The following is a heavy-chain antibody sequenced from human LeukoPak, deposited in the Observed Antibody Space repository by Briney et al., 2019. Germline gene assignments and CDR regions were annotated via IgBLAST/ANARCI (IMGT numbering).Heavy chain of an antibody. CDR3: TTVGSGYLFAFDI. J-gene: IGHJ3*02. D-gene: IGHD3-10*01. CDR2: IKSKNDGGTA. CDR1: GFTFSNAW. Sequence: GGSLRLSCAASGFTFSNAWMSWVRQAPGKGLEWVGRIKSKNDGGTADYAAPVKGRFTISRDDSKTTLYLQMNSLKTEDAGVYFCTTVGSGYLFAFDIWGQGTMVAVSS. V-gene: IGHV3-15*01.